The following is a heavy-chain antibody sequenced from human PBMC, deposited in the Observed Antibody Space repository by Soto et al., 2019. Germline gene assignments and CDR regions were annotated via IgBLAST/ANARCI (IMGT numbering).Heavy chain of an antibody. V-gene: IGHV3-30-3*01. CDR2: ISYDGSKK. CDR1: GFTFSSYV. CDR3: AREMDH. Sequence: QVQLVESGGGVVQPGRSLRLSCAASGFTFSSYVMHWVRQAPGKGVEWVAVISYDGSKKYYADSVKGRFTISRDNSKNTLYLQMNSLRAEDAAVYYCAREMDHWGQGTLVTVSS. J-gene: IGHJ4*02.